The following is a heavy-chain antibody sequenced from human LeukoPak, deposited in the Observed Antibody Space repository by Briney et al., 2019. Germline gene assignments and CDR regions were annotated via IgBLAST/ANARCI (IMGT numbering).Heavy chain of an antibody. Sequence: GGSLRLPCVASGFTFSSYAMSWVRQAPGKGLEWVSSISGSGGSTYQADSVKGRFTISRDNSKNTLYLQMNSLRAEDTAVYFCAKDRDYYDNSGYYENDYWGQGTLVTVSS. CDR1: GFTFSSYA. V-gene: IGHV3-23*01. CDR3: AKDRDYYDNSGYYENDY. D-gene: IGHD3-22*01. CDR2: ISGSGGST. J-gene: IGHJ4*02.